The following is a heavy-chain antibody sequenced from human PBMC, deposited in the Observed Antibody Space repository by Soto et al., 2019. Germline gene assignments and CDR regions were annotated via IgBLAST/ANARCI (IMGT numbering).Heavy chain of an antibody. CDR1: GVPMRSYF. CDR3: ARDLWGYCGTDCYPLDV. D-gene: IGHD2-21*02. J-gene: IGHJ6*01. CDR2: LYNSGST. Sequence: SATISISCTVSGVPMRSYFCSLILQAPVKGLEWIGYLYNSGSTVYNPSLKSRVTISVDTSKNQFSLKLNSVTAADTAVYYCARDLWGYCGTDCYPLDVWGQGTTVTVFS. V-gene: IGHV4-59*01.